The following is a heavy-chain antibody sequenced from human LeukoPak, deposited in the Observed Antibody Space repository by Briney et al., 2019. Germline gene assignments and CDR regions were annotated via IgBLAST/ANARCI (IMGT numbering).Heavy chain of an antibody. CDR3: ASSTAVAGDYYFDY. D-gene: IGHD6-19*01. Sequence: SVKVSCKASGGTFSSYAISWVRQAPGQGLEWMGGIIPIFGTANYAQKFQGRVTITADESTSTAYMELSSLRSEDTAAYYCASSTAVAGDYYFDYWGQGTLVTVSS. V-gene: IGHV1-69*01. CDR2: IIPIFGTA. CDR1: GGTFSSYA. J-gene: IGHJ4*02.